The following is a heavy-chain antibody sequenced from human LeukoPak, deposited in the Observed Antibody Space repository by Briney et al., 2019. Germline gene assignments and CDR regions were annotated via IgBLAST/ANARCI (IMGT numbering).Heavy chain of an antibody. CDR2: INAGNGNT. D-gene: IGHD3-22*01. J-gene: IGHJ4*02. CDR3: AREGTYYDSSGYYTLLDY. V-gene: IGHV1-3*01. CDR1: GYTFTSYA. Sequence: ASVKVSCKASGYTFTSYAMHWVRQAPGQRLEWMGWINAGNGNTKYSQKFQGRVTITRDTSASTTYMELSSLRSEDTAVYYCAREGTYYDSSGYYTLLDYWGQGTLVTVSS.